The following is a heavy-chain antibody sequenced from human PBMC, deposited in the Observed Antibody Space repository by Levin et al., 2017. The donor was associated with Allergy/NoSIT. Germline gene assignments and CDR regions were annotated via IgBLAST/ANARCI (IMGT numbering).Heavy chain of an antibody. Sequence: QLGESLKISCAASGFTFSTYGIQWVRQAPGKGLEWVAIITSDGRNKYYADSVQGRFTISRDNSKNAVYLQLNSLRPEDTAIYYCAKGGDFDSWGQGTLVTVSS. CDR3: AKGGDFDS. J-gene: IGHJ4*02. V-gene: IGHV3-30*18. CDR1: GFTFSTYG. CDR2: ITSDGRNK.